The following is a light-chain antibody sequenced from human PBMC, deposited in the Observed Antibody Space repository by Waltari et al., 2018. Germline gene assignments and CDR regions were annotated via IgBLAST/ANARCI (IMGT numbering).Light chain of an antibody. CDR2: PVS. J-gene: IGKJ1*01. V-gene: IGKV2-30*02. CDR3: MQGTHWPRT. Sequence: DVVLTQSPLSLPVTLGQPASISCFSSQSLVHSDGNAYLNWFHQRPGQSPRRLIYPVSTRDSGVPDRFSGSGSGTDFTRKISRVEAEDVGFYYCMQGTHWPRTFGQGTKVEIK. CDR1: QSLVHSDGNAY.